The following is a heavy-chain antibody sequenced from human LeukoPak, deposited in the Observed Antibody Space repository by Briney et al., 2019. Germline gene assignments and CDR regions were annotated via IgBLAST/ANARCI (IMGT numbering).Heavy chain of an antibody. Sequence: GGSLRLSCAASGFTFSSYWMHGVRQAPGKGLVWVSRINRDGSSTSYADSVKGRFTISRDNAKNSLYLQMNSLRAEDTAVYYCAPIGYFDYWGQGTLVTVSS. V-gene: IGHV3-74*01. CDR1: GFTFSSYW. CDR3: APIGYFDY. J-gene: IGHJ4*02. CDR2: INRDGSST. D-gene: IGHD1-26*01.